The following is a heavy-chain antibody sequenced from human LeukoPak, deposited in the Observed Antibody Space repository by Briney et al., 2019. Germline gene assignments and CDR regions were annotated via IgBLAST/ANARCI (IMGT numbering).Heavy chain of an antibody. V-gene: IGHV5-51*01. CDR3: ARAVIVGATYYYYGMDV. D-gene: IGHD1-26*01. Sequence: GESLQISCKGFGYSFTSYWIGWVRQMPGKGLEWMGIIYPGDSDTRYSPSFQGQVTISADKSISTAYLQWSSLKASDTAMYYCARAVIVGATYYYYGMDVWGQGTTVTVSS. CDR1: GYSFTSYW. CDR2: IYPGDSDT. J-gene: IGHJ6*02.